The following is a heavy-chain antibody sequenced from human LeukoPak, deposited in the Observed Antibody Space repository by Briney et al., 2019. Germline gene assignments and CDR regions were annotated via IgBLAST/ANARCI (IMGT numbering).Heavy chain of an antibody. V-gene: IGHV3-23*01. D-gene: IGHD3-22*01. J-gene: IGHJ4*02. CDR2: ISGSGGST. CDR3: AKGPIVVVTSPLDY. CDR1: GFTFSSYA. Sequence: GGSLRLSCSASGFTFSSYAMSWVRQAPGKGLEWVSAISGSGGSTYYADSVKGRFTISRDNSKNTLYLQMNSLRAEDTAVYYCAKGPIVVVTSPLDYWGQGTLVTVSS.